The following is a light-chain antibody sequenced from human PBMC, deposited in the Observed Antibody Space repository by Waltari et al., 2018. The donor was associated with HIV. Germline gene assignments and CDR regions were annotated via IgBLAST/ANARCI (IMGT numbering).Light chain of an antibody. CDR1: SNDIFNDNN. J-gene: IGLJ2*01. Sequence: QSPLTQPASPSGSPGRSLTIYCTGASNDIFNDNNASWYQQHPAKAPKQIIYDVTSRPSGVANRFSAAKSGNAASLTISGLQADDEADYYCSSYTNNNTLIFGGGTKLTVL. CDR3: SSYTNNNTLI. V-gene: IGLV2-14*03. CDR2: DVT.